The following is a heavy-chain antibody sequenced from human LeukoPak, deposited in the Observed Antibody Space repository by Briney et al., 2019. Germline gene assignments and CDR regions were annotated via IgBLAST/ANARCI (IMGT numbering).Heavy chain of an antibody. D-gene: IGHD3-10*02. CDR3: ACSGSYSGRFDY. CDR2: IYYSGST. V-gene: IGHV4-39*01. CDR1: GGSISSSSYY. J-gene: IGHJ4*02. Sequence: SETLSLACTVSGGSISSSSYYWGWIRQPPGKGLEWIGSIYYSGSTYYNPSLKSRVTISVDTSKNQFSLKLSSVTAADTAVYYCACSGSYSGRFDYWGQGTLVTVSS.